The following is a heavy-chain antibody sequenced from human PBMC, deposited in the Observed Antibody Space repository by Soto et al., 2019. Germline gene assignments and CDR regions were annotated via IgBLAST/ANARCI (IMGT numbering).Heavy chain of an antibody. J-gene: IGHJ4*02. Sequence: ASVKGYCKASGFTFTCSAFQWVRQARGQRLEWIGWIAVGSGYTNYAQRFQDRVTLTRDMSTATTYMELSRLTSEDTAIYYCAADATAWQQMVPSDYWGQGTLVTVS. CDR1: GFTFTCSA. CDR3: AADATAWQQMVPSDY. D-gene: IGHD2-8*01. CDR2: IAVGSGYT. V-gene: IGHV1-58*01.